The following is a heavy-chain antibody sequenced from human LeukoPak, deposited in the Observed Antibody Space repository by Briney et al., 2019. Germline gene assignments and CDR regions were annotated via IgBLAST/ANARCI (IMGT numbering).Heavy chain of an antibody. V-gene: IGHV4-59*11. CDR1: GGSISSHY. Sequence: RPSETLSLTCSVSGGSISSHYWSWIRQPPGKGLEWIGYIYYSGSTKYNPPLKSRVTISVDTSKNQFSLKLSSVTAADTAVYYCARGGTTVTPGLLWFDPWGQGTLVTVPS. CDR2: IYYSGST. D-gene: IGHD4-17*01. J-gene: IGHJ5*02. CDR3: ARGGTTVTPGLLWFDP.